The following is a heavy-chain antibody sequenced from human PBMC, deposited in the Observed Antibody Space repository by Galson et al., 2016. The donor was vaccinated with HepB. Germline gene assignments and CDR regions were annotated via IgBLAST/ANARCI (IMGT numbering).Heavy chain of an antibody. J-gene: IGHJ4*02. CDR1: GYTFTSYA. CDR2: INAGNGNT. CDR3: ARAGTLRSGYWYYFDY. D-gene: IGHD3-3*01. V-gene: IGHV1-3*01. Sequence: SVKVSCKASGYTFTSYAMHWVRQAPGQMLEWMGWINAGNGNTKNSQKFQGRVTITRDTSASTAYMELSSLRSEDTAVYYCARAGTLRSGYWYYFDYWGQGTLVTVSS.